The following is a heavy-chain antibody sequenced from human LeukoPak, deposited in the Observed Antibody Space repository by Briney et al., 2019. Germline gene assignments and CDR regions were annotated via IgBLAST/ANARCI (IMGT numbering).Heavy chain of an antibody. CDR2: MNPDGSAI. V-gene: IGHV3-7*01. J-gene: IGHJ3*02. CDR3: ARDPLNGALDT. Sequence: GGSLRLSCTASGFSFSGSWMSWVRQLPGKGLEWLADMNPDGSAIVYVDSVKGRFTVSRNNAKNSLYLQMDGLRAEDTAVYYCARDPLNGALDTWGQGTLVTVSS. CDR1: GFSFSGSW.